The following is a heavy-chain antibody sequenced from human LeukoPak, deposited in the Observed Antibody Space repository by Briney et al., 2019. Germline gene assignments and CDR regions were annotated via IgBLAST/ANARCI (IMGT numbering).Heavy chain of an antibody. CDR3: AVPYSSGWRGFDY. CDR1: GGSISSSNW. V-gene: IGHV4-4*02. D-gene: IGHD6-19*01. Sequence: SETLSLTCAVSGGSISSSNWWSWVRQPPGKGLEWIGEIYHSGSTNYNPSLKSRVTISVDKSKNQFSLKLSSVTAADTAVYYCAVPYSSGWRGFDYWGQGTLVTVSS. J-gene: IGHJ4*02. CDR2: IYHSGST.